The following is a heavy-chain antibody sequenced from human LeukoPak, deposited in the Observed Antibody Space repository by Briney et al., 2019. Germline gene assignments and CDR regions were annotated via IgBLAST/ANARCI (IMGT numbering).Heavy chain of an antibody. Sequence: SETLSLTCTVSGGSISSYYWSWIRQPPGEGLEWIVYIYYSGSTNYNPSLKSRVTISVDTSKNQFSLKLSSVTAADTAVYYCARGDPYYGSGSIDYWGQGTLVTVSS. J-gene: IGHJ4*02. CDR3: ARGDPYYGSGSIDY. D-gene: IGHD3-10*01. CDR2: IYYSGST. V-gene: IGHV4-59*01. CDR1: GGSISSYY.